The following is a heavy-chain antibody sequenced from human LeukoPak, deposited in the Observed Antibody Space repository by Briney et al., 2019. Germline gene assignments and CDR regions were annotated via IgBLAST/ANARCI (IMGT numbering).Heavy chain of an antibody. CDR1: GVRGRRNY. V-gene: IGHV3-53*01. D-gene: IGHD2-21*01. Sequence: GGALRLSFSAPGVRGRRNYMILGRQAPGKGVEGGSIIYSGGSTYYADSVKGRFTISRDNSKNTLYLQMNSLRAEDTAVFYCARGSLGSSTSSDCCPLDYWGQGALVTVSS. CDR3: ARGSLGSSTSSDCCPLDY. CDR2: IYSGGST. J-gene: IGHJ4*02.